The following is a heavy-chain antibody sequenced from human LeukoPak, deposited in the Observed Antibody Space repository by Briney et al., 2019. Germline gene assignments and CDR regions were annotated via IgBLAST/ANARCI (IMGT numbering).Heavy chain of an antibody. CDR2: IRSKANSYAT. J-gene: IGHJ4*02. CDR3: TSPKRYGEYGNDY. CDR1: GFSFSGSA. V-gene: IGHV3-73*01. Sequence: GGSLRLSCAASGFSFSGSAMHWVRQASGKGLEWVGRIRSKANSYATAYAASVNGRFTISRNDSRNTAYLQLNSLKTEDTAVYYCTSPKRYGEYGNDYWGQGTLVTVSS. D-gene: IGHD4-17*01.